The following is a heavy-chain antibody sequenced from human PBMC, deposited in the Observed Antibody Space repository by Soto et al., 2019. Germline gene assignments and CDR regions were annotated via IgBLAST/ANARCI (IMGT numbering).Heavy chain of an antibody. D-gene: IGHD3-22*01. V-gene: IGHV3-49*04. CDR2: IRSKAYGGTT. CDR3: TRGYDSSGYMDV. J-gene: IGHJ6*02. CDR1: RFTFGDYA. Sequence: GGSLRLSCTASRFTFGDYALRWVRQAPGKGLEWVGFIRSKAYGGTTEYAASVKGRFSISRDDSKSIAYLQMDSLMTEDTAVYYCTRGYDSSGYMDVWGQGTTVTVSS.